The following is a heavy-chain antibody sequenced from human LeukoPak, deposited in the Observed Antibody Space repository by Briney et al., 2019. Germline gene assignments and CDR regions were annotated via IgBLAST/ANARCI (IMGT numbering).Heavy chain of an antibody. CDR3: AIDGSSLTGWFDP. Sequence: GASVKVSCKASGYTFTSYYMHWVRQAPGQGLEWMGIINPSGGSTSYAQKFQGRVTMTRDTSTSTVYTELSSLRSEDTAVYYCAIDGSSLTGWFDPWGQGTLVTVSS. J-gene: IGHJ5*02. D-gene: IGHD6-13*01. CDR1: GYTFTSYY. CDR2: INPSGGST. V-gene: IGHV1-46*01.